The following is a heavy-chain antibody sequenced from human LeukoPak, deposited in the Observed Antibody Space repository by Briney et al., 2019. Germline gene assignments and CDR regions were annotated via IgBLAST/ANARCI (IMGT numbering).Heavy chain of an antibody. CDR3: ARDGEGIHDYVWGSYRYPFDY. CDR1: GYTFTGYY. J-gene: IGHJ4*02. Sequence: ASVKVSCKASGYTFTGYYMHWVRQAPGQGLEWMGWINPNSGGTNYAQQFQGRGTMTRDTSISTAYMQLSRLRSDDTAVYYCARDGEGIHDYVWGSYRYPFDYWGQGTLVTVSS. CDR2: INPNSGGT. V-gene: IGHV1-2*02. D-gene: IGHD3-16*02.